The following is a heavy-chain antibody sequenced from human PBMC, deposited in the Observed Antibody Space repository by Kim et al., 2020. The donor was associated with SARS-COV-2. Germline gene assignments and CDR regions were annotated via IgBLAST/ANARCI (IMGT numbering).Heavy chain of an antibody. D-gene: IGHD6-19*01. V-gene: IGHV3-33*05. CDR3: ARGWYYFDY. CDR2: ISYDGSET. Sequence: GGSLRLSCAASGFTFSSNGMEWVRQAPGKGLEWVAGISYDGSETYYADSVKGRFTISRDNSKKTLYLQMNNLRAEDTAVYYCARGWYYFDYWGQGSLVTV. J-gene: IGHJ4*02. CDR1: GFTFSSNG.